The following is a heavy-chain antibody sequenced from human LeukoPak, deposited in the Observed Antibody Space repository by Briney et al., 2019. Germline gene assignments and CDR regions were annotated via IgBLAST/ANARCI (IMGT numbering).Heavy chain of an antibody. D-gene: IGHD4-11*01. J-gene: IGHJ4*02. CDR3: ARERWDYSIDY. CDR2: ISSSSSTI. CDR1: GFTFSSYS. V-gene: IGHV3-48*01. Sequence: GGSLRLSCAASGFTFSSYSMNWVRQAPGKGLEWVSYISSSSSTIYYADSVKGRFTISRDNAKNLLYLQMYSLRAEDTAVYYCARERWDYSIDYWGQGTLVTVSS.